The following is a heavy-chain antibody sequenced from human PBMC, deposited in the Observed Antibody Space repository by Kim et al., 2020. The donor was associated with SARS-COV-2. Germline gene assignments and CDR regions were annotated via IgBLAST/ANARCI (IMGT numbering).Heavy chain of an antibody. J-gene: IGHJ4*02. CDR2: LDPSDSYT. CDR1: GYSFTSYW. V-gene: IGHV5-10-1*01. Sequence: GESLKISCKGSGYSFTSYWISWVRQMPGKGLEWMGRLDPSDSYTNYSPSFQGHVTISADKSISTAYLQWSSLKASDTAMYYCARQDYYDSSGYYPTPFFDYWGQGTLVTVSS. D-gene: IGHD3-22*01. CDR3: ARQDYYDSSGYYPTPFFDY.